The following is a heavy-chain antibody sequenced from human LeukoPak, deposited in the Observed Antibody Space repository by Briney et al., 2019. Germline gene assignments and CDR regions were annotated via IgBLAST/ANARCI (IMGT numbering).Heavy chain of an antibody. J-gene: IGHJ4*02. Sequence: QSGGSLRLTCAASGFTFSTSWMHWLRQGPGKGLVWVSRMNGDGTTRDYADSVKGRFTISKDNAKNTLFLEMNSLRAEDTATYFCARAGNYYFDSWGQGTLVTVSS. V-gene: IGHV3-74*01. CDR2: MNGDGTTR. CDR1: GFTFSTSW. CDR3: ARAGNYYFDS.